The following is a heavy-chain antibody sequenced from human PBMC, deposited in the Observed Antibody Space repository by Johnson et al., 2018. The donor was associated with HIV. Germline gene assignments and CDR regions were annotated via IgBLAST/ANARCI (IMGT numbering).Heavy chain of an antibody. D-gene: IGHD5-24*01. Sequence: VQLVESGGGVVQPGRSLRLSCAASGFTFSRYVIHRVRQAPGKGLEWVAVINWNGGSTGYADSVKGRFTISRDNAKNSLYLQMNSLRAEDTAVYYCAKDEGDGYRHDAFDIWGQGTMVTVSS. J-gene: IGHJ3*02. V-gene: IGHV3-20*04. CDR3: AKDEGDGYRHDAFDI. CDR2: INWNGGST. CDR1: GFTFSRYV.